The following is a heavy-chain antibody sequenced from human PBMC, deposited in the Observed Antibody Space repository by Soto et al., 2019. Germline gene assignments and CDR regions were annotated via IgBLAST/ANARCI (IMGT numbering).Heavy chain of an antibody. CDR1: GYTFTSYG. Sequence: VKVSFKSSGYTFTSYGISWVLQAPGQGLEWMGWISAYNGNTNYAQKLQGRVTMTTDTSTSTAYMELRSLRSDDTAVYYCARDLSVSYDYVWGSFGDYWGQGTLVTVSS. CDR3: ARDLSVSYDYVWGSFGDY. CDR2: ISAYNGNT. D-gene: IGHD3-16*01. J-gene: IGHJ4*02. V-gene: IGHV1-18*04.